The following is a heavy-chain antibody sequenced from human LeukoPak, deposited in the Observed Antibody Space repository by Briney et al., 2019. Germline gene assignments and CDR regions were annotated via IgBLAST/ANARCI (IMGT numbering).Heavy chain of an antibody. V-gene: IGHV4-30-2*01. CDR1: GGSISSGGYY. CDR2: IYHSGST. CDR3: ASSNIVLLWFGESYGMDV. J-gene: IGHJ6*02. D-gene: IGHD3-10*01. Sequence: SETLSLTCTVSGGSISSGGYYWSWIRQPPGKGLEWIGYIYHSGSTYYNPSLKSRVTISVDRSKNQFSLKLSSVTAADTAVYYCASSNIVLLWFGESYGMDVWGQGTTVTVSS.